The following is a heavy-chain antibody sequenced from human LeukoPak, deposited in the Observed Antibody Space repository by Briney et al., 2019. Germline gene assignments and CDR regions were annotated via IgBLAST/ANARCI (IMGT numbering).Heavy chain of an antibody. Sequence: PGGSLRLSCAASGFTFDDYAMHWVRQAPGKGLEWVAFIRYDGSNKYYADSVKGRFTISRDNSKNTLYLQMNSLRAEDTAVYYCAKQLPATLSYYYYVDVWGKGTTVTVSS. CDR2: IRYDGSNK. J-gene: IGHJ6*03. CDR3: AKQLPATLSYYYYVDV. CDR1: GFTFDDYA. V-gene: IGHV3-30*02. D-gene: IGHD2-2*01.